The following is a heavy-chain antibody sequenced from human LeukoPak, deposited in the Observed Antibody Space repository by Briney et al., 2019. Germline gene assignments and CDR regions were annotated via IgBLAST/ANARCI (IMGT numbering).Heavy chain of an antibody. D-gene: IGHD3-3*01. CDR2: INPNSGDT. J-gene: IGHJ5*02. V-gene: IGHV1-2*02. Sequence: ASVNVSCKASGYTFTGYYMHWVRQAPGQGLEWMGWINPNSGDTNYAQKFQGRVTMTRDTSISTAYMELSRLRSDDTAVYYCARELRFPNCFDPWGQGTLVTVSS. CDR3: ARELRFPNCFDP. CDR1: GYTFTGYY.